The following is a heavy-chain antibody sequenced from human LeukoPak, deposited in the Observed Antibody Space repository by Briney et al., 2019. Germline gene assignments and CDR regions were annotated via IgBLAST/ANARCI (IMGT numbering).Heavy chain of an antibody. Sequence: SETLSRTCTVSGGSISSGGYYWSWIRRPPGKGLEWIGYIYHSGSTYYNPSLKSRVTISVDRSKNQFSLKLSSVTAADTAVYYCARVNQWELRSGLDYWGQGTLVTVSS. CDR3: ARVNQWELRSGLDY. CDR1: GGSISSGGYY. CDR2: IYHSGST. J-gene: IGHJ4*02. V-gene: IGHV4-30-2*01. D-gene: IGHD1-26*01.